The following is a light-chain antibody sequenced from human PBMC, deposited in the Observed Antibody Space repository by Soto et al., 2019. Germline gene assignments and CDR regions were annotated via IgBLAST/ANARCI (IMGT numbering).Light chain of an antibody. V-gene: IGLV1-40*01. Sequence: QSALTQPPSVSGAPGQRVTISCTGSSSNIGAGYDVHWYQQLPGTAPKLLIYGNSNRPSGVPDRFSGSKSGTPASLAITGLQAEDEADYYCQSYDSSLVYVFGTGTKVTVL. CDR1: SSNIGAGYD. J-gene: IGLJ1*01. CDR2: GNS. CDR3: QSYDSSLVYV.